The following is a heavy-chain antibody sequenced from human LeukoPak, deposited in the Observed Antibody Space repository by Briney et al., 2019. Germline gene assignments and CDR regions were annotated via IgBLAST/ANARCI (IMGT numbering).Heavy chain of an antibody. J-gene: IGHJ4*02. D-gene: IGHD2-21*02. CDR3: ARDFGHIVVVTAIIKFDY. V-gene: IGHV3-7*03. CDR1: GFTFSSYW. CDR2: IKQDGSKK. Sequence: GGSLRLSCAASGFTFSSYWMSWVRQAPGKGLEWVANIKQDGSKKYYVDSVKGRFTISRDNAKNSLYLQMNSLRAEDTAVYYCARDFGHIVVVTAIIKFDYWGQGTLVTVSS.